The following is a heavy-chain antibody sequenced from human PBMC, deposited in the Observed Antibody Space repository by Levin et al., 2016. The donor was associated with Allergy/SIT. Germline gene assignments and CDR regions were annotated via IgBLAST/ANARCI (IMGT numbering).Heavy chain of an antibody. Sequence: WIRQPPGKGLEWVSYISSSSSTIYYADSVKGRFTISRDNAKNSLYLQMNSLRDEDTAVYYCARDADDFWSGYYRPPYYYYYMDVWGKGTTVTVSS. CDR2: ISSSSSTI. CDR3: ARDADDFWSGYYRPPYYYYYMDV. V-gene: IGHV3-48*02. D-gene: IGHD3-3*01. J-gene: IGHJ6*03.